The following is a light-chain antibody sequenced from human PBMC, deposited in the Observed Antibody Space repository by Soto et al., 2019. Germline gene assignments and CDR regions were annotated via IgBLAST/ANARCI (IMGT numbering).Light chain of an antibody. V-gene: IGKV3-20*01. CDR1: QSVSSSY. J-gene: IGKJ1*01. CDR3: QQYGSSPET. CDR2: GAS. Sequence: IVLTQSPGTLSLSPGERATLSFRASQSVSSSYLAWYQQKPGQAPRLLIYGASSRATGIPDRFSGSGSGTDFTLTISRLEPEDFAVYYCQQYGSSPETFGQGTKVDI.